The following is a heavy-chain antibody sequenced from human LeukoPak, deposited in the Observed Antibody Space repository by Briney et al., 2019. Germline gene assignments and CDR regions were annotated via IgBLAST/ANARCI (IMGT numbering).Heavy chain of an antibody. J-gene: IGHJ4*02. Sequence: GGSLRLSCAASGFTFSSYSMNWVRQAPGKGLEWVSYISSSSSTIYYADSVKGRFTISRDNAKNSLYLQMNSLRAEDTAVYYCARVGQLLQVVPAAIDYWGQGTLVTVSS. V-gene: IGHV3-48*04. D-gene: IGHD2-2*01. CDR1: GFTFSSYS. CDR2: ISSSSSTI. CDR3: ARVGQLLQVVPAAIDY.